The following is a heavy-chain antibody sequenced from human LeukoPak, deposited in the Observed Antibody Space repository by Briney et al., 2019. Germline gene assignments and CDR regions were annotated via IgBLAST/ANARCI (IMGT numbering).Heavy chain of an antibody. J-gene: IGHJ4*02. CDR1: GYSLTSYW. V-gene: IGHV5-51*01. CDR3: ATTGYSSHWEYY. CDR2: INPGDSDT. Sequence: GESLKIFCKVSGYSLTSYWIGWARQMPGKGLEWMGIINPGDSDTRYSPSFQGQVTISVDKSITTAYLQWSSLEASDTAMYYCATTGYSSHWEYYWGQGTLVTVSS. D-gene: IGHD6-13*01.